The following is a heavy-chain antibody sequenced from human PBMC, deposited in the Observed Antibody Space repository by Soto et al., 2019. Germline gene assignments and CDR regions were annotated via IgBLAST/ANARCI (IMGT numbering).Heavy chain of an antibody. CDR3: XXXXXXXXXWXXXXXXXMXV. D-gene: IGHD6-13*01. Sequence: QVQLVQSGAEVKKPGASVKVSCKASGYTFNGYYMHWVXEAXXXGLXXXGWINPNSGGTNYAQKFQGWVTMTRDTSISTXXXXXXXXXXXXXXXXXXXXXXXXXXXWXXXXXXXMXVWGQGTTVTVSS. J-gene: IGHJ6*02. CDR2: INPNSGGT. V-gene: IGHV1-2*04. CDR1: GYTFNGYY.